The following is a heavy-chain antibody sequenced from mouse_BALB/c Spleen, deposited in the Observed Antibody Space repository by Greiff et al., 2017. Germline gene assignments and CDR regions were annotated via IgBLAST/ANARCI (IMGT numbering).Heavy chain of an antibody. CDR1: GFTFSDYY. CDR3: ARDYYGSSAWFAY. Sequence: EVTLVESGGGLVKPGGPLKLSRAASGFTFSDYYMYWVRQTPEKRLEWVATISDGGSYTYYPDSVKGRFTISRDNAKNNLYLQMSSLKSEDTAMYYCARDYYGSSAWFAYWGQGTLVTVSA. CDR2: ISDGGSYT. D-gene: IGHD1-1*01. V-gene: IGHV5-4*02. J-gene: IGHJ3*01.